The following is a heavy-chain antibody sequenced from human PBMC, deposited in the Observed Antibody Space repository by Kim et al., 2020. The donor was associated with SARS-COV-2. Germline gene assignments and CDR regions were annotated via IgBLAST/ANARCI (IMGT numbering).Heavy chain of an antibody. CDR3: AKDRYSSGWPEIGGFDY. CDR1: GFTFSSYG. D-gene: IGHD6-19*01. V-gene: IGHV3-30*18. Sequence: GGSLRLSCAASGFTFSSYGMHWVRQAPGKGLEWVAVISYDGSNKYYADSVKGRFTISRDNSKNTLYLQMNSLRAEDTAVYYCAKDRYSSGWPEIGGFDYWGQGTLVTVSS. CDR2: ISYDGSNK. J-gene: IGHJ4*02.